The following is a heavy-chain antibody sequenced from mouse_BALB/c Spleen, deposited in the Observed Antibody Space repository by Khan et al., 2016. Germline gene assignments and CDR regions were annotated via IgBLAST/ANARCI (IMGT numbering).Heavy chain of an antibody. CDR2: ISYRGST. CDR3: ARTARIKY. J-gene: IGHJ2*01. CDR1: GYSITSGYG. V-gene: IGHV3-2*02. D-gene: IGHD1-2*01. Sequence: EVQLQESGPGLVKPSQSLSLTCTVTGYSITSGYGWNWIRQFPGNKLEWMGYISYRGSTNYNPSLKSRISNTRETSKNQFFLQLNSVTTEDTATYYCARTARIKYWRQGTTLTVSS.